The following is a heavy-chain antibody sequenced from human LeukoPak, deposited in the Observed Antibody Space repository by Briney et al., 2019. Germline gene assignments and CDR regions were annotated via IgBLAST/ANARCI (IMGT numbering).Heavy chain of an antibody. V-gene: IGHV3-23*01. CDR3: AKDGASYGYRGEYGFDY. CDR2: ISASGGST. CDR1: GLTLSSYA. D-gene: IGHD5-18*01. J-gene: IGHJ4*02. Sequence: PGGSLTLSCAPSGLTLSSYAMSWVRQPPGKGLEWVSSISASGGSTYYADSVKGRFPICRDNSKNALYLQMNSLRAEDTAVYYCAKDGASYGYRGEYGFDYWRRGTMASVSS.